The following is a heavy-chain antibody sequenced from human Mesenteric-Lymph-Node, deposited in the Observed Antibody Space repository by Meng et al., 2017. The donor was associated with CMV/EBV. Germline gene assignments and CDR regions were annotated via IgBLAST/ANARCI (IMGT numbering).Heavy chain of an antibody. V-gene: IGHV1-46*01. CDR2: INPSGGST. CDR3: ARELYASGVGGFFDY. CDR1: GYTFTSYY. Sequence: ASVKVSCKASGYTFTSYYMHWVRQAPGQGPEWMGIINPSGGSTSYAQKFQGRVTMTRDTSTSTVYMELSSLRSEDTAVYYCARELYASGVGGFFDYWGQGTLVTVSS. J-gene: IGHJ4*02. D-gene: IGHD3-10*01.